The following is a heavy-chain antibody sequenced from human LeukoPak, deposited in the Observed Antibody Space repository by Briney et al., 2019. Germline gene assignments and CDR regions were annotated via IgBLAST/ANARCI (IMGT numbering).Heavy chain of an antibody. J-gene: IGHJ4*02. CDR2: IYYSGST. V-gene: IGHV4-61*05. D-gene: IGHD6-13*01. CDR1: GGSISSSSYY. CDR3: AQISSSWDLDY. Sequence: SETLSLTCTVSGGSISSSSYYWGWIRQPPGKGLEWIGYIYYSGSTNYNPSLKSRVTISVDTSKNQFSLKLSSVTAADTAVYYCAQISSSWDLDYWGQGTLVTVSS.